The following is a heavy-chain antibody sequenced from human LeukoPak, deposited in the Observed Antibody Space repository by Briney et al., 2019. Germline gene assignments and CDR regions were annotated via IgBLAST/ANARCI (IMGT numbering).Heavy chain of an antibody. Sequence: PGGSLRLSCAASGFTFSSYSMNWVRQAPGKGLEWVSSISSSSSYIYYADSVKGRFTISRDNAKNSLYLQMNSLRAEDTAVYYCARGQRSILVPAASYWYFDLWGRGTLVTVSS. J-gene: IGHJ2*01. CDR2: ISSSSSYI. D-gene: IGHD2-2*01. CDR3: ARGQRSILVPAASYWYFDL. V-gene: IGHV3-21*01. CDR1: GFTFSSYS.